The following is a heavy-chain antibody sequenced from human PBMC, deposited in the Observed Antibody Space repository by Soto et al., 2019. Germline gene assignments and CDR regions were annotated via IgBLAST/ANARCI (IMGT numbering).Heavy chain of an antibody. D-gene: IGHD6-19*01. J-gene: IGHJ3*02. CDR3: ASGSAFRSGWTLDDFDI. CDR1: GFTFSSYS. CDR2: ISSSSSTI. Sequence: GGSLRLSCAASGFTFSSYSMNWVRQAPGKGLEWVSYISSSSSTIYYADSVKGRFTISRDNAKNSLYLQMNSLSDEDTAVYYCASGSAFRSGWTLDDFDIWGQGTMVTVSS. V-gene: IGHV3-48*02.